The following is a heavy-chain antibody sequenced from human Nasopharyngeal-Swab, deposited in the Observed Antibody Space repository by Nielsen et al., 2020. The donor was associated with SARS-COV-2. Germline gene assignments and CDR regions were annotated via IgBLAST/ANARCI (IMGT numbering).Heavy chain of an antibody. D-gene: IGHD3-3*01. Sequence: GESLKISCAASGFTFSSYSMNWVRQAPGKGLEWVSSISSTSGYIYYADSVKGRFTISRDNAKNSLYLQMNSLRTEDTAVYYCARGATIFGVVLGDSYAMDVWGQGTTVTVSS. V-gene: IGHV3-21*04. J-gene: IGHJ6*02. CDR2: ISSTSGYI. CDR1: GFTFSSYS. CDR3: ARGATIFGVVLGDSYAMDV.